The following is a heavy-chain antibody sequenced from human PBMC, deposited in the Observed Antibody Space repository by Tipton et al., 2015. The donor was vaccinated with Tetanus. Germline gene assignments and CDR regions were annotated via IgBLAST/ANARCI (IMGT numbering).Heavy chain of an antibody. CDR1: GFEFRNFA. Sequence: SLRLSCVVSGFEFRNFAMNWVRQAPGKGLEWVSSISSTSRYINYADSVKGRFTVSRDNSKNILFLHIHSPRADDTAVYYCAKEADREGGSTWYTGNFDSWGQGTQVTVSS. CDR3: AKEADREGGSTWYTGNFDS. CDR2: ISSTSRYI. J-gene: IGHJ4*02. D-gene: IGHD6-13*01. V-gene: IGHV3-21*04.